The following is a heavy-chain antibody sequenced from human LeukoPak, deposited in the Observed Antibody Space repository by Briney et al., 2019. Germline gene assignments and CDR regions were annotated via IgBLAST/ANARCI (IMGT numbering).Heavy chain of an antibody. CDR3: AKLRYSSGWSEDY. CDR1: GFTFSSYG. Sequence: GGSLRLSCAASGFTFSSYGMHWVRQAPGKGLEWVAVISYDGSNKYYADSVKGRFTISRDNSKNTLYLQMNSLRAEDTAVYYCAKLRYSSGWSEDYWGQGTLVTVSS. J-gene: IGHJ4*02. D-gene: IGHD6-19*01. CDR2: ISYDGSNK. V-gene: IGHV3-30*18.